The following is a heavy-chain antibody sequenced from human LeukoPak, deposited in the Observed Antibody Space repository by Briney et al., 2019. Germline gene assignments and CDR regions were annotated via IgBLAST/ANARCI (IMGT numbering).Heavy chain of an antibody. D-gene: IGHD6-13*01. CDR2: IYHSGNT. CDR3: ARQGGNSSPYYYYYSDV. J-gene: IGHJ6*03. CDR1: GYSISSGYC. Sequence: SETLSLTCVVSGYSISSGYCWGWIRQPPGKGLEWIGCIYHSGNTYCNPSLKSRVTISVDTSKNQFSLNLSSVTAADTAVYYCARQGGNSSPYYYYYSDVWGKGTTVTVSS. V-gene: IGHV4-38-2*01.